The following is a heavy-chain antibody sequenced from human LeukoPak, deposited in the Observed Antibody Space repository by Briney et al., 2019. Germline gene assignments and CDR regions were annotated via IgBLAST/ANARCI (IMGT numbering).Heavy chain of an antibody. J-gene: IGHJ6*02. V-gene: IGHV1-2*02. CDR2: INPNSGDT. CDR3: ARDDSLDV. Sequence: ASVKVSCKAFGYTFNDYYMHWMRQAPGQGPEWMGWINPNSGDTNYAQKLQGRVTMTRDTSISTTYMELSRLRFDDTAVYYCARDDSLDVWGQGTTVTVSS. CDR1: GYTFNDYY. D-gene: IGHD5-18*01.